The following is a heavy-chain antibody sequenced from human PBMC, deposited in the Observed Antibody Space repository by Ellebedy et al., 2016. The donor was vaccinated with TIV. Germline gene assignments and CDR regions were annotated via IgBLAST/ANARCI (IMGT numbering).Heavy chain of an antibody. CDR1: GFTFSSHD. V-gene: IGHV3-13*01. CDR3: ARASAGLDY. CDR2: IGSAGDT. Sequence: GESLKISCAASGFTFSSHDMHWVRQGTGKGLEWVSAIGSAGDTSYSGSVKGRFTISREKDKNSVYLQMNSLRAEDTAVYYCARASAGLDYWGQGTLVTVSS. D-gene: IGHD6-13*01. J-gene: IGHJ4*02.